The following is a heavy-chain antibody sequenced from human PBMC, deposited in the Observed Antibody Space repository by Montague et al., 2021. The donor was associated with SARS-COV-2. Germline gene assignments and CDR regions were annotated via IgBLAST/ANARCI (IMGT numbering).Heavy chain of an antibody. CDR3: ARHPHQQISIFGVVWEGSWFDP. Sequence: SETLSLTCTVSGGSISSSSYYWGWIRQPPGKGLEWIGSIYYSGSTYYNPSLKSRVTISVDTSKNQFSLKLSSVTAADTAVYYCARHPHQQISIFGVVWEGSWFDPWGQGTLVTVSS. CDR1: GGSISSSSYY. V-gene: IGHV4-39*01. CDR2: IYYSGST. D-gene: IGHD3-3*01. J-gene: IGHJ5*02.